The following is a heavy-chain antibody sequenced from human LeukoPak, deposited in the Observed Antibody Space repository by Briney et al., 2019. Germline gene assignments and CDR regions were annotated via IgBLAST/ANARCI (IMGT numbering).Heavy chain of an antibody. CDR1: GGSISSYY. Sequence: NPAETLSLTCTVSGGSISSYYWSWIRQPPGKGLEWIGYIYYSGSTNYNPSLKSRVTISVDTSKNQFSLKLSSVTAADTAVYYCARTIGYAFDIWGQGTMVTVSS. CDR2: IYYSGST. D-gene: IGHD4/OR15-4a*01. CDR3: ARTIGYAFDI. J-gene: IGHJ3*02. V-gene: IGHV4-59*01.